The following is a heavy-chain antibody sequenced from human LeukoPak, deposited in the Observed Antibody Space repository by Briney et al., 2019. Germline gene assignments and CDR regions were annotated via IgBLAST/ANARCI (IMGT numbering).Heavy chain of an antibody. CDR1: GGSFSGYY. J-gene: IGHJ3*02. CDR2: INHSGST. D-gene: IGHD2-2*01. CDR3: ARVRRYCSSTSCSPGAFDI. Sequence: SETLSLTCAVSGGSFSGYYWSWIRQPPGKGLEWIGEINHSGSTNYNPSLKSRVTISVDTSKNQFSLKLSSVTAADTAVYYCARVRRYCSSTSCSPGAFDIWGQGTMVTVSS. V-gene: IGHV4-34*01.